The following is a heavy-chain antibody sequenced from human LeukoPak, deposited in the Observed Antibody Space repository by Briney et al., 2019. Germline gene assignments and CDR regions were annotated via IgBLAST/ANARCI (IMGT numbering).Heavy chain of an antibody. CDR1: GFALSSYV. CDR2: ISGSGGSGSGAIT. CDR3: AKRIGDTAGY. V-gene: IGHV3-23*01. D-gene: IGHD2/OR15-2a*01. J-gene: IGHJ4*02. Sequence: GGSLRLSCVASGFALSSYVMSWVRQAPGRGLEWVSGISGSGGSGSGAITYNAASVKGRFTIYRENSKNTLYLQMNSMRAEDTAIYYCAKRIGDTAGYWGQGTLVTVSS.